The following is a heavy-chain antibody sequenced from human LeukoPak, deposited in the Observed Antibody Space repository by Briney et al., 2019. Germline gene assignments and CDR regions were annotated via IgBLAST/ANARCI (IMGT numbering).Heavy chain of an antibody. D-gene: IGHD2/OR15-2a*01. Sequence: PSETLSLTCAVYGGSFSDYYWSWIRQPPGKGLEWIGEINHSGSTNYNPSLKSRVTILVDTSKNQFSLKLSSVTAADTAVYYCARGLASMPPGGYWGQGTLVTVSS. CDR3: ARGLASMPPGGY. V-gene: IGHV4-34*01. CDR1: GGSFSDYY. J-gene: IGHJ4*02. CDR2: INHSGST.